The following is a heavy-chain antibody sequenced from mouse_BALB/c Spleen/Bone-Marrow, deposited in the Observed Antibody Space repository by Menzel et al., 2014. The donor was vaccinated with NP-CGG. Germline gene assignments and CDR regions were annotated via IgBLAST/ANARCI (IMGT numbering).Heavy chain of an antibody. Sequence: EVQRVESGGGLVQPGGSLKLPCAASGFTFSSYGMSWVRQTPDKRLELVATINSNGGSTYYPDSVKGRFTISRDNAKNTLYLQMSSLKSEDTAMYYCARDYYGSSFDYWGQGTTLTVSS. CDR2: INSNGGST. V-gene: IGHV5-6-3*01. J-gene: IGHJ2*01. CDR3: ARDYYGSSFDY. CDR1: GFTFSSYG. D-gene: IGHD1-1*01.